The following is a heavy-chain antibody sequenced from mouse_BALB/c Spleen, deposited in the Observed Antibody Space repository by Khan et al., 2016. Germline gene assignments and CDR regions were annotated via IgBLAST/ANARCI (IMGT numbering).Heavy chain of an antibody. CDR3: AGDGKGYWCFIV. CDR2: IPHSGET. J-gene: IGHJ1*01. CDR1: GFPITSGYF. Sequence: MQLQESGPGLVKPSQSLFLACSITGFPITSGYFWFWIRQSPGKPLEWMGYIPHSGETFYNPSLQSTISITRETSKNQFFLQLNSVTTEDTAMSYGAGDGKGYWCFIVWGAGAPVTVSS. V-gene: IGHV12-3*02.